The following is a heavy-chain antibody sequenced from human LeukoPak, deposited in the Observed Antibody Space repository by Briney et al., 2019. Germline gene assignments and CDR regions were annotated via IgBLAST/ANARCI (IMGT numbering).Heavy chain of an antibody. J-gene: IGHJ4*02. D-gene: IGHD2-21*02. Sequence: ASVKVSCKASGGTFSSYAISWVRQAPGQGLEWMGGIIPIFGTANYAQKFQGRVTITADESTSTAYMELSSLRSEDTAVYYCARDEIFLAYCGGDCYSRGYYFDYWGQGTLVTVSS. V-gene: IGHV1-69*13. CDR2: IIPIFGTA. CDR3: ARDEIFLAYCGGDCYSRGYYFDY. CDR1: GGTFSSYA.